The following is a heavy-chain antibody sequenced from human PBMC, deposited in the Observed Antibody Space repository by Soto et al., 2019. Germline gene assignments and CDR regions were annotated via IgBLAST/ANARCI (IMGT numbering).Heavy chain of an antibody. J-gene: IGHJ4*02. V-gene: IGHV3-21*06. CDR1: GFTFTRYS. CDR3: ARESEDLTSNFDY. Sequence: GGSLRLSCAASGFTFTRYSMNWVRQAPGKGLEWVSSISSTTNYIYYGDSMKGRFTTSRDNAKNSLYLEMNSLRAEDTAVYYCARESEDLTSNFDYWGQGTLVTVSS. CDR2: ISSTTNYI.